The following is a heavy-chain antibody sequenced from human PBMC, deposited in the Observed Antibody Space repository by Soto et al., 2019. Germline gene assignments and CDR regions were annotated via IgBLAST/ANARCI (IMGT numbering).Heavy chain of an antibody. V-gene: IGHV3-7*01. Sequence: GGSLRLSCVVSGFTFGSFWVGWGRQGPGKGLEWVANINQDGSEKYYVDSVKGRFTISRDNPRNSLYLQMDTLRVEDTAVYFCARQIRGLTPNWFDPWGQGTLVTVSS. J-gene: IGHJ5*02. CDR1: GFTFGSFW. CDR3: ARQIRGLTPNWFDP. CDR2: INQDGSEK.